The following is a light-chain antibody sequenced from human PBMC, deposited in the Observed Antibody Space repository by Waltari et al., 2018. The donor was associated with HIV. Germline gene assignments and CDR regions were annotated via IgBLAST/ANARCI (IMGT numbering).Light chain of an antibody. CDR3: QSYDSRLRAVV. CDR1: SSNNGAGYD. V-gene: IGLV1-40*01. Sequence: QSVLTQPPSVSGAPGQRVTISCTGSSSNNGAGYDVHWYQQLPGTAPKLLIYGNNNRPSGVPDRFSGSKSGTSVSLAITGLQAEDEADYFCQSYDSRLRAVVFGGGTKLTVL. J-gene: IGLJ2*01. CDR2: GNN.